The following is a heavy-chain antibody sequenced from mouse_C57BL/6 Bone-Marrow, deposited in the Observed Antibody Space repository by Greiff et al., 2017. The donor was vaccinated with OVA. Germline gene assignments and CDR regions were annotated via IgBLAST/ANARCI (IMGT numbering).Heavy chain of an antibody. Sequence: QVQLQQSGAELARPGASVKLSCKASGYTFTSYSIHWVKQRPGQGLEWIGYIDPTNDYTNYNQKFKGKATLTADKSSSTAYMQLSSLTSEDSAVYYCARGYDIDYWGQGTTLTVSS. CDR2: IDPTNDYT. V-gene: IGHV1-4*01. CDR1: GYTFTSYS. CDR3: ARGYDIDY. D-gene: IGHD2-12*01. J-gene: IGHJ2*01.